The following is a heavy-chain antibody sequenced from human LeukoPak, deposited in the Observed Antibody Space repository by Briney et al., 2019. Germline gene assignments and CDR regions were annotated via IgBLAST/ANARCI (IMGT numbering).Heavy chain of an antibody. V-gene: IGHV3-7*03. J-gene: IGHJ4*02. CDR1: GFTFSSYW. D-gene: IGHD3-10*01. Sequence: GSLRLSCAASGFTFSSYWMSWVRQAPGKGLEWVAKIKPDGSEKYYVDSVKGRFTISRDNSKNSLYLQMNSLRTEDTALYYCAKVYGSGKYYFDYWGQGTLVTVSS. CDR2: IKPDGSEK. CDR3: AKVYGSGKYYFDY.